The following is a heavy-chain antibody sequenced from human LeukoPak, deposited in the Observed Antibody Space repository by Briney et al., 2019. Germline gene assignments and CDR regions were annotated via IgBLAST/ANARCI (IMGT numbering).Heavy chain of an antibody. CDR1: GGSISSGGYY. CDR3: ARAGYCSSTSCYLASDY. CDR2: IYYSGST. J-gene: IGHJ4*02. V-gene: IGHV4-31*03. Sequence: SQTLSLTCTVSGGSISSGGYYWSWIRQHPGKGLEWIGYIYYSGSTYYNPSLKSRVTISADTSKNQFSLKLSSVTAADTAVYYCARAGYCSSTSCYLASDYWGQGTLVTVSS. D-gene: IGHD2-2*01.